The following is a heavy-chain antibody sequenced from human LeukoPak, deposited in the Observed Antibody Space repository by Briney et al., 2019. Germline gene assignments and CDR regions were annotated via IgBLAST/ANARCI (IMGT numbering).Heavy chain of an antibody. Sequence: GGSLRLSCIGFVYTFGVHAMSCVRDAPRKGREWGCFIRGKAYRGTTEYAASVRGKFTISREDSKSSAYLQMNSLKTEDTGVYYCTRGPIQLLIHNAMDVWGQGNTVIVSS. CDR2: IRGKAYRGTT. CDR3: TRGPIQLLIHNAMDV. D-gene: IGHD5-18*01. V-gene: IGHV3-49*04. CDR1: VYTFGVHA. J-gene: IGHJ6*02.